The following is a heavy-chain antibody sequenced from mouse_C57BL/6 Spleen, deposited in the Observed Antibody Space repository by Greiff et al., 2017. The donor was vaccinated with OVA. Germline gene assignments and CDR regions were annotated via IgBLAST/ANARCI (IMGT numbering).Heavy chain of an antibody. CDR1: GYTFTSYW. CDR3: ARDYYGSSYRYFDV. D-gene: IGHD1-1*01. V-gene: IGHV1-53*01. Sequence: QVQLQQPGTDLVKPGASVKLSCKASGYTFTSYWMHWVKQRPGQGLEWIGNINPSNGGTNYNEKFKSKATLTVDKSSSTAYMQLSSLTSEDSAVYYCARDYYGSSYRYFDVWGTGTTVTVSS. CDR2: INPSNGGT. J-gene: IGHJ1*03.